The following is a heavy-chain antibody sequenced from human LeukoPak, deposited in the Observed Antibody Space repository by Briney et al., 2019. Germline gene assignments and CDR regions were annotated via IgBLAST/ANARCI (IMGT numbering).Heavy chain of an antibody. D-gene: IGHD6-19*01. Sequence: GGSLRLSCAASGFTFSSYAMSWVRQAPGKGLEWVSAISGSGGSTYYADSVKGRFTISRDNFKNTLYLQMNSLRAEDTAVYYCAKDLSYSSGWYGVYYFDYWGQGTLVTVSS. CDR2: ISGSGGST. J-gene: IGHJ4*02. CDR3: AKDLSYSSGWYGVYYFDY. CDR1: GFTFSSYA. V-gene: IGHV3-23*01.